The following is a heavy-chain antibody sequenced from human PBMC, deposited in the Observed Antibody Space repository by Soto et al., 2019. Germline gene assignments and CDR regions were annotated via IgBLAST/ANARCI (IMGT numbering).Heavy chain of an antibody. J-gene: IGHJ4*02. CDR1: GFTFSSDA. CDR2: ISGSGSST. CDR3: ANRRSGSGWSNFDF. V-gene: IGHV3-23*01. Sequence: PGGSLRLSCAASGFTFSSDAMNCVRQAPGKGLEWVSTISGSGSSTYYADSLKGRFTISRDNSDNTLYLQMNSLRAEDTALYYCANRRSGSGWSNFDFWGQGTQVTVS. D-gene: IGHD6-19*01.